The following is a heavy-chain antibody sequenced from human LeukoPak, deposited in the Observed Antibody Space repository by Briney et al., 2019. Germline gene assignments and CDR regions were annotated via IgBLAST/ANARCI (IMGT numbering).Heavy chain of an antibody. CDR2: IYPGDSDT. CDR3: ARLFESSVWDAFDI. J-gene: IGHJ3*02. D-gene: IGHD3-3*01. V-gene: IGHV5-51*01. Sequence: GEPLKISCKGSGYSFTSYWIGWVRQMPGKGLEWMGIIYPGDSDTRYSPSFQGQVTISADKSISTSYLQWSSLKASDTAMYYCARLFESSVWDAFDIWGQGTMVTVSS. CDR1: GYSFTSYW.